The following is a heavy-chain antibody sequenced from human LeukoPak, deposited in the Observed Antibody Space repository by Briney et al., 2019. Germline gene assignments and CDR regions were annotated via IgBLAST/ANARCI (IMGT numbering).Heavy chain of an antibody. CDR3: ARNYDSSGYYEDYYYYGMDV. J-gene: IGHJ6*02. Sequence: SETLSLTCTVSGGSISSYYWSWIRQPAGKGLEWIGYIYYSGSTNYNPSLKSRVTISVDTSKNQFSLKLSSVTAADTAVYYCARNYDSSGYYEDYYYYGMDVWGQGTTVTVSS. D-gene: IGHD3-22*01. CDR2: IYYSGST. V-gene: IGHV4-59*01. CDR1: GGSISSYY.